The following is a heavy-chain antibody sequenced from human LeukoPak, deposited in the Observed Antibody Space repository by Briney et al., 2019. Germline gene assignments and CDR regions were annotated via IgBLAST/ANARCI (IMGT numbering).Heavy chain of an antibody. CDR1: GGSISSYY. D-gene: IGHD6-19*01. V-gene: IGHV4-4*07. Sequence: SETLSLTCTVSGGSISSYYRSWIRQPAGKGLEWIGRIYTSGSTNYNPSLKSRVTMSVDTSKNQFSLKLSPVTAADTAVYYRARDAPSSGWYVPGFDPWGQGTLVTVSS. J-gene: IGHJ5*02. CDR2: IYTSGST. CDR3: ARDAPSSGWYVPGFDP.